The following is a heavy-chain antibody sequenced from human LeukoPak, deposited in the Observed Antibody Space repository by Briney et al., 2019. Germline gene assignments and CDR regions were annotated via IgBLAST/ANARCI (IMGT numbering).Heavy chain of an antibody. CDR3: AAFTYYQVLTGYKAGSADY. D-gene: IGHD3-9*01. J-gene: IGHJ4*02. CDR2: IYSGGST. Sequence: GGSLRLSCAASGFIVSSNYMSWVRQAPGKGLERDSVIYSGGSTYNADSVKGRFTITIDNSKSTLTLQMNSLRPEDTAVYYCAAFTYYQVLTGYKAGSADYWGQGTLVTVSS. CDR1: GFIVSSNY. V-gene: IGHV3-53*01.